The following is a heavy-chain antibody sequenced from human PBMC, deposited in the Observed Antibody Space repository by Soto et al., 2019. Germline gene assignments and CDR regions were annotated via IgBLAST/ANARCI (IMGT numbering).Heavy chain of an antibody. CDR3: AREGSSGWYGGAFDI. J-gene: IGHJ3*02. CDR2: IKQDGSEK. D-gene: IGHD6-19*01. Sequence: GGSLRLSCAASGFTFSSYWMSWVRQAPGKGLEWVANIKQDGSEKYYVDSVKGRFTISRDNAKNSLYLQMNSLRVEDTAVYYCAREGSSGWYGGAFDIWGQGTMVTVSS. V-gene: IGHV3-7*03. CDR1: GFTFSSYW.